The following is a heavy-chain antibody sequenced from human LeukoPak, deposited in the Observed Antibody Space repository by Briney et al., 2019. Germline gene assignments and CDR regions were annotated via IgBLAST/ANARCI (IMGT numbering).Heavy chain of an antibody. Sequence: GGSLRLSCAASGFTVSSNYMSWVRQAPGKGLEWVSVIYSGGSTYYADSVKGRFTISRDNSKNTLYLQMNSLRAEDTAVYYCARDGDTSMVTAFQHWGQGTLVTVSS. D-gene: IGHD5-18*01. CDR3: ARDGDTSMVTAFQH. V-gene: IGHV3-53*01. CDR1: GFTVSSNY. CDR2: IYSGGST. J-gene: IGHJ1*01.